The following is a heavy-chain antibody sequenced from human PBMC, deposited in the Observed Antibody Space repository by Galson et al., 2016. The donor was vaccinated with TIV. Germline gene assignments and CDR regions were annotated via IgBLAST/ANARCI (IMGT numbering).Heavy chain of an antibody. CDR2: ISSGRSSTI. CDR1: GFTFSGYS. D-gene: IGHD5-18*01. V-gene: IGHV3-48*01. J-gene: IGHJ2*01. Sequence: SLRLSCAASGFTFSGYSMDWVRQAPGKGLEWLSYISSGRSSTIHYADSVKGRFTISRDNAQNSLHLQMTSLRAEDTAVYYCARDRSGYTYGYESADFDLWGRGTLVVVSS. CDR3: ARDRSGYTYGYESADFDL.